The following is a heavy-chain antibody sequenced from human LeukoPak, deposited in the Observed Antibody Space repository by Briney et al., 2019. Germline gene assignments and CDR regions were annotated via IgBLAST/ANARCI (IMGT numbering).Heavy chain of an antibody. D-gene: IGHD5-24*01. Sequence: SETLSLTCTVSGGSISSSYWSWIRQPPGKGLERIGHISNSGSTNYNPSLKSRVTISLGTSKSQFSLRLSSVTAADTAVYYCANTERWLHWDNWGQGSLVTVSS. CDR1: GGSISSSY. CDR3: ANTERWLHWDN. V-gene: IGHV4-59*08. CDR2: ISNSGST. J-gene: IGHJ4*02.